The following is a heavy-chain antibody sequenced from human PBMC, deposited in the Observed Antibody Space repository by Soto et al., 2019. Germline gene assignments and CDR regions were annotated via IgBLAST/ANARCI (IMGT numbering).Heavy chain of an antibody. V-gene: IGHV1-2*04. J-gene: IGHJ6*02. CDR1: GYTFTGYY. CDR3: ARSAGIVVVPAAIGGMDV. Sequence: ASVKVSCKASGYTFTGYYMHWVRQAPGQGLEWMGWINPNSGGTNYAQKFQGWVTMTRDTSISTAYMELGRLRSDDTAVYYCARSAGIVVVPAAIGGMDVWGQGTTVTVSS. CDR2: INPNSGGT. D-gene: IGHD2-2*01.